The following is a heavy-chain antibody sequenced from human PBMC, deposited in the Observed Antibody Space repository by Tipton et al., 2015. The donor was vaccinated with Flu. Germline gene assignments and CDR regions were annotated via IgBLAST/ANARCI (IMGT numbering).Heavy chain of an antibody. Sequence: TLSLTCTVSGGSIGSYYWNWIRQPPGKGLEWIGYIYNSAYTKYNPSLKSRITISVDTSKSQFSLKLTSVTAADTAVYYCARVGGWGYGMDVWGQGITVTVS. J-gene: IGHJ6*02. CDR1: GGSIGSYY. D-gene: IGHD3-16*01. CDR3: ARVGGWGYGMDV. CDR2: IYNSAYT. V-gene: IGHV4-59*01.